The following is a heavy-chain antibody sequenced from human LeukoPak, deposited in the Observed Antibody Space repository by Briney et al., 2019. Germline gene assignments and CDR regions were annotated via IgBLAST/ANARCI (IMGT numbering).Heavy chain of an antibody. D-gene: IGHD3-16*01. CDR3: ARVRGQLVPAYSFDY. J-gene: IGHJ4*02. V-gene: IGHV1-18*04. CDR1: GYTFTSYG. CDR2: ICADNSNT. Sequence: GASVKLSCKASGYTFTSYGISWVRQAPGQGLEWMAFICADNSNTNYAQKLKGRVTMTTDTSTSTAYVELRSLRSDDAAVCYCARVRGQLVPAYSFDYWGQGTLVTVSS.